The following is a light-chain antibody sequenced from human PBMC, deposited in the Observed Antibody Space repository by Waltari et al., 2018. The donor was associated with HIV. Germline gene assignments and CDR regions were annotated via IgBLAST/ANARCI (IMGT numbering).Light chain of an antibody. V-gene: IGLV1-40*01. CDR1: SSNIGENYD. J-gene: IGLJ3*02. Sequence: QSVLTQPPSVSGAPGQTVTISCTGSSSNIGENYDVHWSQQLPGRAPKVLVYGNIYRPPGVPDRFSGSKSGTSASLAITGLQADDEGYYYCQSYDTRSSGFLVFGGGTKVTVL. CDR2: GNI. CDR3: QSYDTRSSGFLV.